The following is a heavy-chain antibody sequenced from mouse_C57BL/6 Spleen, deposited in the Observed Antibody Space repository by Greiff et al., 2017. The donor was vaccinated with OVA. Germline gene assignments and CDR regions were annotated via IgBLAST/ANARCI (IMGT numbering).Heavy chain of an antibody. CDR3: TRDTTVVARRYFDV. CDR1: GYTFTDYE. J-gene: IGHJ1*03. Sequence: QVQLQQSGAELVRPGASVTLSCKASGYTFTDYEMHWVKQTPVHGLEWIGAIDPETGGTAYNQKFKGKAILTADKSSSTAYMELRSLTSEDSAVYYCTRDTTVVARRYFDVWGTGTTVTVSS. CDR2: IDPETGGT. D-gene: IGHD1-1*01. V-gene: IGHV1-15*01.